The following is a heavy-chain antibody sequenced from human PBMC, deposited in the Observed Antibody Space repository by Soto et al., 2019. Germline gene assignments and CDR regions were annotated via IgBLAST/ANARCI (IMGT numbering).Heavy chain of an antibody. Sequence: GGSLRLSCAASGFTFSSYAMSWVRQAPGKGLEWVSAISGSGGSTYYADSVKGRFTICRDNSKNTLYLQMNSLRAEDTAVYYCAKESNFWSGYIDVPASLDYWGQGTLVTVSS. CDR1: GFTFSSYA. J-gene: IGHJ4*02. V-gene: IGHV3-23*01. CDR2: ISGSGGST. D-gene: IGHD3-3*01. CDR3: AKESNFWSGYIDVPASLDY.